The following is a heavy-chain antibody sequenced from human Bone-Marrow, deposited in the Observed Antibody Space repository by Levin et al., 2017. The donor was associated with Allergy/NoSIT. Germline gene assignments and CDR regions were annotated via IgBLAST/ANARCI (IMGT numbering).Heavy chain of an antibody. D-gene: IGHD5-24*01. J-gene: IGHJ6*02. CDR1: GFTFDDYA. V-gene: IGHV3-9*01. CDR2: ISWNSVGI. CDR3: ARDAITDGDEDLFYFYGMDV. Sequence: GGSLRLSCAASGFTFDDYAMHWVRQAPGKGLELVSGISWNSVGIGYADSVKGRFTISRDNAQNSLYLQMNSLRAEDTAVYYCARDAITDGDEDLFYFYGMDVWGQGTTVAVSS.